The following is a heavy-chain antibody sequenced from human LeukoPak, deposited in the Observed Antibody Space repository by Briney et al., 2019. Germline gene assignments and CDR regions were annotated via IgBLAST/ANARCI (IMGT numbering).Heavy chain of an antibody. D-gene: IGHD3/OR15-3a*01. CDR1: GFTFSSYN. V-gene: IGHV3-48*02. J-gene: IGHJ4*02. CDR2: ISSSSITI. CDR3: AKPPTLGLGPFES. Sequence: GGSLRLSCAASGFTFSSYNMNWVRQAPGKGLEWVSYISSSSITIYYADSVKGRITISRDNAKNSLYLQMNSLRDEDTAVYYCAKPPTLGLGPFESWGQGTLVTVSS.